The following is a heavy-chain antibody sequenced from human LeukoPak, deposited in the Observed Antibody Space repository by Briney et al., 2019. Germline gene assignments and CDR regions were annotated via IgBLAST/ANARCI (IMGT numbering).Heavy chain of an antibody. Sequence: PGGSLRLSCVTSGFTFTNHWMSWVRQAPGKGLEWVANIREDGGHTNYVDSVKGRFTISRDNAKNSLYLQMNSLRAEDTAVYYCARGTPYYYDSSGYYSHDAFDIWGQGTMVTVSS. V-gene: IGHV3-7*01. J-gene: IGHJ3*02. CDR1: GFTFTNHW. CDR2: IREDGGHT. D-gene: IGHD3-22*01. CDR3: ARGTPYYYDSSGYYSHDAFDI.